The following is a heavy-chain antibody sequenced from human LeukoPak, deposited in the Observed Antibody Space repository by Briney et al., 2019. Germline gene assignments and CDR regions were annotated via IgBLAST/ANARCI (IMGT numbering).Heavy chain of an antibody. V-gene: IGHV3-74*01. Sequence: GGSLRLSCAASGFTFSSYWMPWVRHAPGKGLVWVSRINSDGSSTSYADSVKGRFTISRDNSKNTLYLQMNSLRAEDTAVYYCAKDLVRSSGGFDPWGQGTLVTVSS. J-gene: IGHJ5*02. CDR2: INSDGSST. CDR1: GFTFSSYW. CDR3: AKDLVRSSGGFDP. D-gene: IGHD6-6*01.